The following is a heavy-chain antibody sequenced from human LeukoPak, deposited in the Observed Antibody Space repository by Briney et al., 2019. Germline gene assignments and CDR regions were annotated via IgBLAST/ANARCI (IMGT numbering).Heavy chain of an antibody. J-gene: IGHJ4*02. CDR2: IVPMFGIA. V-gene: IGHV1-69*05. Sequence: SVKVSCKASGGTFITYGINWVRQAPGQGLEWMGGIVPMFGIANYAQKFQGRVTITTDESLTTAYMELSSLRSEDTAVYYCAGAAIRDGNNYFDYWGQGTLVPVSS. D-gene: IGHD5-24*01. CDR1: GGTFITYG. CDR3: AGAAIRDGNNYFDY.